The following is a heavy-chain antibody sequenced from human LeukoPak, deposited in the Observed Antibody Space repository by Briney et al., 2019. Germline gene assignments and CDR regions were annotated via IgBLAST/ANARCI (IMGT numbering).Heavy chain of an antibody. CDR1: GYSFATYW. J-gene: IGHJ4*02. Sequence: GESLKISCKGSGYSFATYWNAWVRQMPGKGLEWMGIIYPDESNIRYSPSFQGQVTISADKSISTAYPQWSSLKASDTAIYYCARPPSRGYSSSFEYWGQGTLVTVSS. CDR2: IYPDESNI. CDR3: ARPPSRGYSSSFEY. V-gene: IGHV5-51*01. D-gene: IGHD2-2*03.